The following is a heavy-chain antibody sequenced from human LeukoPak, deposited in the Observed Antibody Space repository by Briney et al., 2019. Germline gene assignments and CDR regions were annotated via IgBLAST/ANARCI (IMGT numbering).Heavy chain of an antibody. CDR2: INSDGSST. CDR1: GFTFGNYW. CDR3: AKADRPSLKHYFDY. V-gene: IGHV3-74*01. Sequence: GGSLRLSCAASGFTFGNYWMHWVRQAPGKGLVWVSRINSDGSSTNYADSVKGRFTISRDNAKNTLYLQMNSLRAEDTAVYYCAKADRPSLKHYFDYWGQGTLVTVSS. J-gene: IGHJ4*02. D-gene: IGHD6-6*01.